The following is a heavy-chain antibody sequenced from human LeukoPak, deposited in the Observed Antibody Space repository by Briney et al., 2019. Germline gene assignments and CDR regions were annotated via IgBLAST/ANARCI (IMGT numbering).Heavy chain of an antibody. Sequence: QPGGSLRLSCAASGFTFSSYWMSWVRQAPGKGLEWVANIKQDGSEKYYVDSVKGRFTISRDNAKNSLYLQMNSLRAEDTAVYYCATLIRGYSYGLSYWGQGTLVTVSS. V-gene: IGHV3-7*01. D-gene: IGHD5-18*01. CDR3: ATLIRGYSYGLSY. CDR2: IKQDGSEK. CDR1: GFTFSSYW. J-gene: IGHJ4*02.